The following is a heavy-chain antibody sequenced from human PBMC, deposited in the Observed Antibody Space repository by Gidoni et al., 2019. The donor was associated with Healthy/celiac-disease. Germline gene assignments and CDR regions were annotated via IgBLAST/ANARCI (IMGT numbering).Heavy chain of an antibody. V-gene: IGHV3-30-3*01. J-gene: IGHJ4*02. D-gene: IGHD6-13*01. CDR3: ARGSSSWY. CDR2: ISYDGSNK. Sequence: ESGGGVVQPGRSLRLSCAASGFTFSSYAMHWVRQAPGKGLEWVAVISYDGSNKYYADSVKGRFTISRDKSKNTLYLQMNSLRAEDTAVYYCARGSSSWYWGQGTLVTVSS. CDR1: GFTFSSYA.